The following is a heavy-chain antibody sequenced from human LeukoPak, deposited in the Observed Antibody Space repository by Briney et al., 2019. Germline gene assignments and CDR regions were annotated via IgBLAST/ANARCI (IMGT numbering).Heavy chain of an antibody. D-gene: IGHD3-10*01. CDR3: ATFYYGSGSCRYFQH. CDR2: IKQDGSEK. J-gene: IGHJ1*01. CDR1: GFTFSSYW. Sequence: GGSLRLSCAASGFTFSSYWMSWVRQAPGKGLEWVANIKQDGSEKYYVDSVKGRFTISRDNAKNSLYLQMNSLRAEDTAVYYCATFYYGSGSCRYFQHWGQGTLVTVSS. V-gene: IGHV3-7*01.